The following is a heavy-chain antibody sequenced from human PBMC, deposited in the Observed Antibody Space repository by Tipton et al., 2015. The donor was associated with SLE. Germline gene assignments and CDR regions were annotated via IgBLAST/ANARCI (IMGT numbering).Heavy chain of an antibody. CDR3: ARVGPCGGDCYSLDY. Sequence: TLSLTCTVSGGSISSYYWSWIRQPAGKGLAWIGGIYTSRSPNYNPSLKSRVTMSVDTSKNQFSLKLSSVTAADTAVYYCARVGPCGGDCYSLDYWGQGTLVTVSS. J-gene: IGHJ4*02. CDR2: IYTSRSP. V-gene: IGHV4-4*07. CDR1: GGSISSYY. D-gene: IGHD2-21*01.